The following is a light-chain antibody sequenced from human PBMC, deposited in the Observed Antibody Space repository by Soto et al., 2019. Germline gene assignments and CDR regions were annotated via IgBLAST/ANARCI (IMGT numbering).Light chain of an antibody. CDR1: TSDVGTYDL. J-gene: IGLJ2*01. Sequence: QSALTQPASMSGSPGQSVTISCTGSTSDVGTYDLVSWYQQHPGKAPKLMIFEAYKRPSGISNRFSGSKSGNTASLTISGLQTEDEADYYCYSYAGTGAPVVFGGGTKLTVL. CDR2: EAY. CDR3: YSYAGTGAPVV. V-gene: IGLV2-23*01.